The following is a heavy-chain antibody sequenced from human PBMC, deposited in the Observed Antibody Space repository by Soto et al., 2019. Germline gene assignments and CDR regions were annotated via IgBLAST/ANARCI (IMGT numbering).Heavy chain of an antibody. CDR3: ARSRALGTYDFWSGYYQASDY. V-gene: IGHV1-46*01. D-gene: IGHD3-3*01. CDR2: INPSGGST. Sequence: QVQLVQSGAEVKKPGASVKVSCKASGYTFTSYYMHWVRQAPGQGLEWMGIINPSGGSTSYAQKFQGRVTMTRDTSTSTVYMELSSLRSEDTAVYYCARSRALGTYDFWSGYYQASDYWGQGTLVTVSS. CDR1: GYTFTSYY. J-gene: IGHJ4*02.